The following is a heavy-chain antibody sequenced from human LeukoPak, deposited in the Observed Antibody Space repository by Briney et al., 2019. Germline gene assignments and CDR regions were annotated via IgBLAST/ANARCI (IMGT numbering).Heavy chain of an antibody. D-gene: IGHD2-2*02. CDR1: GYTFTSYD. J-gene: IGHJ5*02. CDR2: MNPNSGNT. V-gene: IGHV1-8*01. Sequence: GASVKVSCKASGYTFTSYDINWVRQATGQGLEWMGWMNPNSGNTGYAQKFQGRVTMTRNTSISTAYMELSSLRSEDTAVYYCARYCNSTSCYNEAVWFDPWGQGTLVTVSS. CDR3: ARYCNSTSCYNEAVWFDP.